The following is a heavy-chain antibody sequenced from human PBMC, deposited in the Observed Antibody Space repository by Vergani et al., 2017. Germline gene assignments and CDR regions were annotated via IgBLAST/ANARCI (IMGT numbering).Heavy chain of an antibody. J-gene: IGHJ6*02. CDR2: ISSSGSTI. Sequence: QVQLVESGGGVVQPGGSLRLFCAASGFTFSDYYMSWIRQAPGKGLEWVSYISSSGSTIYYADSVKGRFTISRDNAKNSLYLQMNSLRAEDTAVYYCAGYYDILTGYYTPYYYYGMDVWGQGTTVTVSS. V-gene: IGHV3-11*04. CDR3: AGYYDILTGYYTPYYYYGMDV. D-gene: IGHD3-9*01. CDR1: GFTFSDYY.